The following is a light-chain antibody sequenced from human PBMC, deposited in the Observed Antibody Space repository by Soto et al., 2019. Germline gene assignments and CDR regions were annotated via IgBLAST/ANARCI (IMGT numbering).Light chain of an antibody. J-gene: IGKJ1*01. CDR1: QSVSSN. CDR2: GAS. Sequence: EIVLTQSPATLSLSPGERATLSCRASQSVSSNLAWYQQKPGQAPRLLIYGASSRATGFPARFSGSGSVTEFTLTISSLQSEDFAVYYCQQYNNWPPVTFGQGTKVDIK. CDR3: QQYNNWPPVT. V-gene: IGKV3-15*01.